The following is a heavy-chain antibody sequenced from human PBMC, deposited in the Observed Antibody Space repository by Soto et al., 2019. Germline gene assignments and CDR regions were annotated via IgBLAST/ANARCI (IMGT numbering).Heavy chain of an antibody. Sequence: GGSLRLSCAASGFTFDDYAMHWVRQAPGKGLEWVSGISWNSGSIGYADSVKGRFTISRDNAKNSLYLQMNSLRAEDTALYYCAKDMNVLRFLEAFDPWGQGTLVTVSS. J-gene: IGHJ5*02. CDR3: AKDMNVLRFLEAFDP. CDR1: GFTFDDYA. D-gene: IGHD3-3*01. CDR2: ISWNSGSI. V-gene: IGHV3-9*01.